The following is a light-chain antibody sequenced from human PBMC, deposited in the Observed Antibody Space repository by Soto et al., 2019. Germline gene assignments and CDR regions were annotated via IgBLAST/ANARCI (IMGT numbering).Light chain of an antibody. CDR2: SNN. CDR1: SSNIGSNT. Sequence: QAVVTQPPSASGTPGQRVTISCSGSSSNIGSNTVNWYQQLPGTAPKLLIYSNNQRPSGVPDRFSGSKSGTSASLAISGLQSKDEADYYCAAWDDSLNGPVFGGGTKLTVL. J-gene: IGLJ3*02. CDR3: AAWDDSLNGPV. V-gene: IGLV1-44*01.